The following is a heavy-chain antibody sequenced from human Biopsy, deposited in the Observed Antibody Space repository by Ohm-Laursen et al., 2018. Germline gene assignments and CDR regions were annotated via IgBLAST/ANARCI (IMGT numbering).Heavy chain of an antibody. J-gene: IGHJ6*02. CDR2: VNPNNGDK. CDR3: ARGPLGPLLEWLLFQTSIDV. V-gene: IGHV1-2*07. D-gene: IGHD3-3*01. Sequence: EASVKVSCKVSGYTFIDYYIHWVRQAPGQGLEWMGWVNPNNGDKKFAPDFQGRLTITRDKSISTAYMELIRLRSDDTAVYYCARGPLGPLLEWLLFQTSIDVWGQGTTVTVSS. CDR1: GYTFIDYY.